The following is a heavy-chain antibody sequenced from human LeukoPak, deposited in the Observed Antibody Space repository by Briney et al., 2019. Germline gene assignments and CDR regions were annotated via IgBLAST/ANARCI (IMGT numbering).Heavy chain of an antibody. V-gene: IGHV3-23*01. D-gene: IGHD3-3*01. CDR1: GFTFSTYD. J-gene: IGHJ5*02. CDR3: AKGRITIFGVEPFDP. Sequence: GGSLRLSCAASGFTFSTYDMSWFRQAPGKGLEWVSSISGSGGSTHYADSVKGRFTISRDNSKNTVYLQMNSLRAEDTAVYYCAKGRITIFGVEPFDPWGQGALVTVSS. CDR2: ISGSGGST.